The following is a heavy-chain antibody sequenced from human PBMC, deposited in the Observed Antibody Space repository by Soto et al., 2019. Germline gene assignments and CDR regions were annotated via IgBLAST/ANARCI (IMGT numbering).Heavy chain of an antibody. J-gene: IGHJ5*02. CDR3: ARGDAPTVTAIDYFDP. V-gene: IGHV4-4*02. D-gene: IGHD4-17*01. CDR1: GDSINSRNW. Sequence: PSETLSLTCAVSGDSINSRNWWTWVRQSPGKGLEWIGEIYHSGTANYNPSLKSRVTMSVDKSKNHFSLNLTSVTAADTAIYYCARGDAPTVTAIDYFDPWGQGLLVTVSS. CDR2: IYHSGTA.